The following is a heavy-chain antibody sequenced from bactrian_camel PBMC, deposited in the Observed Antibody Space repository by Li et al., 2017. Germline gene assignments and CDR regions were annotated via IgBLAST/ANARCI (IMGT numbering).Heavy chain of an antibody. J-gene: IGHJ4*01. D-gene: IGHD2*01. V-gene: IGHV3-2*01. CDR3: ATYYVGMWYFNY. Sequence: HVQLVESGGGLVQPGESLKLSCVASGFTFSGYYMDWVRQAPGKGLEWVATIYSDGRSTFYLDSVKDRFTISRDNSKNVMALQMNSLKSEDTALYYCATYYVGMWYFNYWGQGTQVTVS. CDR2: IYSDGRST. CDR1: GFTFSGYY.